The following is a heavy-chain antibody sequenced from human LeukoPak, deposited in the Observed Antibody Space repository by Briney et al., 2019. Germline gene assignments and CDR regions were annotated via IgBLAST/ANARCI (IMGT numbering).Heavy chain of an antibody. CDR2: IFYTGIT. D-gene: IGHD6-13*01. CDR3: ARAKQPDVGTLWFDP. V-gene: IGHV4-59*08. J-gene: IGHJ5*02. CDR1: GGSISSPY. Sequence: SETLSLTCTVSGGSISSPYWSWIRQPPGKGLEWIGYIFYTGITSYNPSLKRRVTMSVDTSKNQFSLKLSSVTAADTAVYYCARAKQPDVGTLWFDPWGRGTLVVGSS.